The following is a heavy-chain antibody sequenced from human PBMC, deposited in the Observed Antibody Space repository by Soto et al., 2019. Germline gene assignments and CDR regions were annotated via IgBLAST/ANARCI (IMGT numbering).Heavy chain of an antibody. CDR1: GFTFDDYA. V-gene: IGHV3-9*01. J-gene: IGHJ4*02. D-gene: IGHD2-15*01. Sequence: EVQLVESGGGWVQPGRSLRLSCAASGFTFDDYAMHWVRQAPGKGLEWVSGISWNSGTKGYADSVKGRFTISRDNAKNSLYLQMSGLIAEDTPFYYCVKDVIGYCSAGNCFPDSYFDYWRQGALVTVSS. CDR3: VKDVIGYCSAGNCFPDSYFDY. CDR2: ISWNSGTK.